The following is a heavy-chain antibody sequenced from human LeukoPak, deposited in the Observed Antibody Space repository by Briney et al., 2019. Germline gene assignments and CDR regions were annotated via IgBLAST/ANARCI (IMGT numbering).Heavy chain of an antibody. CDR3: AKALPTGGAFDI. V-gene: IGHV3-23*01. CDR2: ITGSGSTT. D-gene: IGHD1-26*01. CDR1: GFTFSDYS. Sequence: PGGSLRLSCAASGFTFSDYSMTWVRQAPGKGLEWVSAITGSGSTTYYADSVMGRFTISRDNSKNTVYLQMNSLRAEDTALYYCAKALPTGGAFDIWGQGTMVPVSS. J-gene: IGHJ3*02.